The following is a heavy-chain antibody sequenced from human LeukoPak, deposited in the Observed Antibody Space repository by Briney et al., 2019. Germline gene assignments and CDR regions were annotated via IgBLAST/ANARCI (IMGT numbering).Heavy chain of an antibody. J-gene: IGHJ6*02. D-gene: IGHD3-16*01. V-gene: IGHV4-59*11. CDR1: GGSFSGHY. Sequence: ASETLSLTCTVSGGSFSGHYWNWIRQPPGKGLEWIGQIHYSGRPDYNPSLKSRVTISVDTSKNQLSLKVTSVTGADTAVYYCARFGVDYDMDVWGQGTTVTVSS. CDR3: ARFGVDYDMDV. CDR2: IHYSGRP.